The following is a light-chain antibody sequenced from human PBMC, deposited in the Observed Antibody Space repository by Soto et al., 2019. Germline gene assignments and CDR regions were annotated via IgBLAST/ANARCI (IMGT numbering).Light chain of an antibody. CDR2: KAS. CDR3: QHYNSYSEA. V-gene: IGKV1-5*03. CDR1: QSISSW. J-gene: IGKJ1*01. Sequence: IKRTQSPSTLSSSVGDRVTITCRASQSISSWLAWYQQKPGKAPKLLIYKASSLESGVPSRFSGSGSGTEFTLTISSLQPDDFATYYCQHYNSYSEAFGQGTKADI.